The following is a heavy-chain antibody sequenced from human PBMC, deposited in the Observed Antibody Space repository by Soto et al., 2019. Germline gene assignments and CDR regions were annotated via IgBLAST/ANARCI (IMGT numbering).Heavy chain of an antibody. J-gene: IGHJ3*02. V-gene: IGHV3-30*03. D-gene: IGHD1-26*01. Sequence: QVQLMESGGGVVQPGRSLRLSCTASGFTFSSSDIHWVRQAPGKGLEWVAHISIDLNRQYYADPVKGRFTGSRDNSKNTVYLQMSSVRVDDTAIYYCARGPTSGVLDIWGRGTMVTVSS. CDR1: GFTFSSSD. CDR3: ARGPTSGVLDI. CDR2: ISIDLNRQ.